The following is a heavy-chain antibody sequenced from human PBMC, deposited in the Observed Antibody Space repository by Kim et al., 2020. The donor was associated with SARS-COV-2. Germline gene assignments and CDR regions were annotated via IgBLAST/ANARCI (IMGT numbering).Heavy chain of an antibody. CDR1: GFTFSSYS. CDR2: ISSSSTI. CDR3: ARELQWLGIFVGMDV. Sequence: GGSLRRSCAASGFTFSSYSMNWVRQAPGKGLEWVSYISSSSTIYYADSVKGRFTISRDNAKNSLYLQMNSLRDEDTAVYYCARELQWLGIFVGMDVWGQGTTVTVSS. V-gene: IGHV3-48*02. D-gene: IGHD6-19*01. J-gene: IGHJ6*02.